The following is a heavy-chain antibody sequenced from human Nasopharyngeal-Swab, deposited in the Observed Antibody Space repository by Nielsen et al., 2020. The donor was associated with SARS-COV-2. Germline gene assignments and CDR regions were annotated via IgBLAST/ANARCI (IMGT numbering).Heavy chain of an antibody. V-gene: IGHV3-30-3*01. CDR1: GFTFSSYA. CDR2: ISYDGSNK. Sequence: SCAASGFTFSSYAMHWVRQAPGKGLEWVAVISYDGSNKYYADSVKGRFTISRDNSKNTLYLQMNSLRAEDTAVYYCARAMYYYDSSGYRNYWGQGTLVTVSS. J-gene: IGHJ4*02. D-gene: IGHD3-22*01. CDR3: ARAMYYYDSSGYRNY.